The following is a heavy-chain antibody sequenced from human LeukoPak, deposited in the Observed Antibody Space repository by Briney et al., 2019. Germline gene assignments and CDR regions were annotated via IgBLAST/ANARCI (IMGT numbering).Heavy chain of an antibody. D-gene: IGHD6-13*01. CDR1: GFTFSSYA. Sequence: GGSLRLSCAASGFTFSSYAMHLVRQAPGKGLEYVSAISSNGGSTYYANSVKGRFTISRDNSKNTLYLQMGSLRAEDMAVYYCARVQGSSWNDAFDIWGQGTMVTVSS. CDR2: ISSNGGST. CDR3: ARVQGSSWNDAFDI. V-gene: IGHV3-64*01. J-gene: IGHJ3*02.